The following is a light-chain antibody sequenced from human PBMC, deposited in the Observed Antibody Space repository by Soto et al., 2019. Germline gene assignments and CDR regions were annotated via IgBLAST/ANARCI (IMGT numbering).Light chain of an antibody. CDR3: SSFRSTSTLPYV. V-gene: IGLV2-14*01. CDR1: GSDVGGYDY. Sequence: QSALTQPASVSGSPGQSITISCTGTGSDVGGYDYVSWYQQHPGKAPTLLIFEVTNRPSGVSNRFSGSKSGNTASLTISGLRAEDEADYYCSSFRSTSTLPYVFGTGTKVTVL. CDR2: EVT. J-gene: IGLJ1*01.